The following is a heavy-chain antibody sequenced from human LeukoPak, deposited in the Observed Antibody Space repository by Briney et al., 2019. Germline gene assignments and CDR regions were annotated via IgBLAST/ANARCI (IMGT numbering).Heavy chain of an antibody. J-gene: IGHJ4*02. CDR2: IKQDGSEK. CDR3: AREFVVTTNFDY. Sequence: PGGSLRLSCAASGFTFSSYWMSWVRQAPGKGLEWVANIKQDGSEKYYVEYVKGRFTISRDNAKNSLYLQMNSLRAGDTAVYYCAREFVVTTNFDYWGQGTLVTVSS. V-gene: IGHV3-7*01. CDR1: GFTFSSYW. D-gene: IGHD2-21*02.